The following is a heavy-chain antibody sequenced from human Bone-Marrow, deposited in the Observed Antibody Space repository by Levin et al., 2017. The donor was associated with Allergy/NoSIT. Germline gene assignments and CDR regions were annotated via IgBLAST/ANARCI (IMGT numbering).Heavy chain of an antibody. CDR2: IYYSGST. CDR3: ARGKVVVWFGDLFDS. J-gene: IGHJ4*02. Sequence: SETLSLTCTVSGDSISSNSFYWGWIRQPPGKGLEWIGTIYYSGSTHYNPSLKSRVSVSVDTSQNQFSLKLRSVTAADTAVYYCARGKVVVWFGDLFDSWGQGTLVSVSS. V-gene: IGHV4-39*07. CDR1: GDSISSNSFY. D-gene: IGHD3-10*01.